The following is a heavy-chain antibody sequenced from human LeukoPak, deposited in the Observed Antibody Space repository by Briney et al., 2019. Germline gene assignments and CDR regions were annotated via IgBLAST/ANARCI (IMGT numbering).Heavy chain of an antibody. J-gene: IGHJ5*02. V-gene: IGHV4-34*01. D-gene: IGHD6-6*01. CDR1: GGSFSGYY. CDR3: ARVSVGQLVWFDP. CDR2: INHSGST. Sequence: SETLSLTCAVYGGSFSGYYWSWIRQPPGKGLEWIGEINHSGSTNYNPSLKCRVTISVDTSKNQFSLKLSSVTAADTAVYYCARVSVGQLVWFDPWGQGTLVTVSS.